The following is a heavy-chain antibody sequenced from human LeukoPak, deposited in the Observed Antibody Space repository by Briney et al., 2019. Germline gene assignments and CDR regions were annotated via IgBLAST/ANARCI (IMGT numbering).Heavy chain of an antibody. J-gene: IGHJ4*02. V-gene: IGHV1-8*01. D-gene: IGHD1-26*01. CDR3: ARVTGSIDY. CDR2: MNPKSGNT. CDR1: VYTFTSYD. Sequence: GASVTVSCEASVYTFTSYDINWVRQATGQGLEWMGWMNPKSGNTGYAQKFQGRVTMTRDTSISTAYMELSSLRSEDTAVYYCARVTGSIDYWGQGTLVTVSS.